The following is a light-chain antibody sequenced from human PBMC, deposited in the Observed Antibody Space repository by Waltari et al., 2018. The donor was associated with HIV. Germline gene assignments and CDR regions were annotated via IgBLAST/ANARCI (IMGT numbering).Light chain of an antibody. Sequence: QSVLTQPPSASGTPGQRVTISCSGSSSNIGNDNVYWYQQRPGTAPKLLIYKNYHRPSGVSDRFAGSKSGASASLAISGLRSEDEAEYYCTGWDSSLREYLFGTGTKVTVL. CDR3: TGWDSSLREYL. J-gene: IGLJ1*01. CDR1: SSNIGNDN. V-gene: IGLV1-47*01. CDR2: KNY.